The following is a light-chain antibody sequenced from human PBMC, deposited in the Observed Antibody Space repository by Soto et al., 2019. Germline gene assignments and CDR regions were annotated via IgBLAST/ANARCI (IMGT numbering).Light chain of an antibody. CDR3: SAWDDSIYGPV. CDR1: SSDIGTNP. J-gene: IGLJ2*01. V-gene: IGLV1-44*01. CDR2: RDN. Sequence: QSVLTQPPSASGTPGQRVAISCSGGSSDIGTNPVNCYLHLPGAAPKLLIYRDNQRPSGVPDRFSGSKSGPSASLTISGLQSEDEADYFCSAWDDSIYGPVFGGGTKLTVL.